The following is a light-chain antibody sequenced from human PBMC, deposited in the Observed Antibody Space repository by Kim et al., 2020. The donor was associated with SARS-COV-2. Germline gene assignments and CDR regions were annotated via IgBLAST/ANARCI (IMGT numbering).Light chain of an antibody. CDR2: EVI. Sequence: QSALTQPPSASGSPGQSVTISCTGTSSDIGGYNFVSWYQQHPGKAPKLMIYEVIKRPSGVPDRFSGSKSGNTASLTVSGPQAEDAAAYYCGSFSGPNLYVFGTGTKVTVL. CDR1: SSDIGGYNF. J-gene: IGLJ1*01. CDR3: GSFSGPNLYV. V-gene: IGLV2-8*01.